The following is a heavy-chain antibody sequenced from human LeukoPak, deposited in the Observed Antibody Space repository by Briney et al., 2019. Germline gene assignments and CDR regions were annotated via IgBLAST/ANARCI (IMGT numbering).Heavy chain of an antibody. V-gene: IGHV3-23*01. Sequence: PGGSLRLSCAASGFIFSSYAMSWVRQAPGKGLEWVSAISGSGGSTYYADSVKGRFTISRDNSKNTLYLQMNSLRAEDTAVYYCARDLTPYYYGSGIDYWGQGTLVTVSS. CDR2: ISGSGGST. D-gene: IGHD3-10*01. J-gene: IGHJ4*02. CDR1: GFIFSSYA. CDR3: ARDLTPYYYGSGIDY.